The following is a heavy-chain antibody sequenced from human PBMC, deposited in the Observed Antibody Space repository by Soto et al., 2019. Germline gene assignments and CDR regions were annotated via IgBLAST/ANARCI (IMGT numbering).Heavy chain of an antibody. CDR1: GGSFSGYY. CDR2: INHSGST. J-gene: IGHJ6*02. D-gene: IGHD3-10*01. CDR3: AGNYYGSGRLYYYYGMDV. V-gene: IGHV4-34*01. Sequence: SETLSLTCAVYGGSFSGYYWSWIRQPPGKGLEWIGEINHSGSTNYSPSLKSRVTISVDTSKNQFSLKLSSVTAADTAVYYCAGNYYGSGRLYYYYGMDVWGQGTTVTVSS.